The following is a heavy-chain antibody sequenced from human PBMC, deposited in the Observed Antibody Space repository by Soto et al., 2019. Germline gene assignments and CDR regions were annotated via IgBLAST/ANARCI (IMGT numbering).Heavy chain of an antibody. J-gene: IGHJ3*02. CDR3: ARDWIKTHAFDI. CDR2: ISSSSSYI. D-gene: IGHD2-2*03. CDR1: GFTFSSYS. V-gene: IGHV3-21*01. Sequence: GGSLRLSCAASGFTFSSYSMNWVRQAPGKGLEWVSSISSSSSYIYYADSVKGRFTISRDNAKNSLYLQMNSLRAEDTAVYYCARDWIKTHAFDIWGQATMVTV.